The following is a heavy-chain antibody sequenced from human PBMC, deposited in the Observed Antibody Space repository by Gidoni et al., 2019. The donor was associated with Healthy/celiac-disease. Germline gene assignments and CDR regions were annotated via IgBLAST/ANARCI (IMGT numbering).Heavy chain of an antibody. Sequence: QVQLVQSGAEGKKPGASVKVSCKASGYPFPSYGIRWVRQAPGQGLEWMGWISAYNGNTNYAQKLQCRVTMTTDTSTSTAYMELRSLRSDDTAVYYCARDIVVVVAAPSGFDYWGQGTLVTVSS. CDR3: ARDIVVVVAAPSGFDY. CDR2: ISAYNGNT. D-gene: IGHD2-15*01. J-gene: IGHJ4*02. V-gene: IGHV1-18*01. CDR1: GYPFPSYG.